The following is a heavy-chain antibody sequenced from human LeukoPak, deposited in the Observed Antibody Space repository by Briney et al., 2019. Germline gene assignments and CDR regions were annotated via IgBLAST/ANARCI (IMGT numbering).Heavy chain of an antibody. Sequence: ASVKVSCKASGGAFSSYAISWVRQAPGQGLEWMGGIIPIFGTANYAQKFQGRVTITADESTSTAYMELSSLRSEDTAVYYCARDDSEAGIDYWGQGTLVTVSS. V-gene: IGHV1-69*13. CDR3: ARDDSEAGIDY. J-gene: IGHJ4*02. D-gene: IGHD6-13*01. CDR1: GGAFSSYA. CDR2: IIPIFGTA.